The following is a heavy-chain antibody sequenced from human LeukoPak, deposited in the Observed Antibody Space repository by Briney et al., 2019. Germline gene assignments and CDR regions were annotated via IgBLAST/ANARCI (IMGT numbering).Heavy chain of an antibody. CDR1: GGSFSGYY. D-gene: IGHD6-19*01. CDR3: ARGRGYSSGWSSYYYYMDV. Sequence: SETLSLTCAVYGGSFSGYYWSWIRQPPGKGLGWIGEINHSGSTNYNPSLKSRVTISVDTSKNQFSLKLSSVTAADTAVYYCARGRGYSSGWSSYYYYMDVWGKGTTVTVSS. CDR2: INHSGST. J-gene: IGHJ6*03. V-gene: IGHV4-34*01.